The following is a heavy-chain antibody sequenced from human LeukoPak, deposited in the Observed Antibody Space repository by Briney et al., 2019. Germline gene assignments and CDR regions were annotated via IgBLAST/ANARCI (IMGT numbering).Heavy chain of an antibody. CDR3: AREDPQTTVPEGMDV. D-gene: IGHD4-17*01. Sequence: GSLRLSCAASGFTVSSNYMSWVRQAPGKGLEWIGYIYYSGTTNYNPSLKSRVTISVDTSKNQFSLQLRSVTAADTAVYYCAREDPQTTVPEGMDVWGQGTTVTVSS. CDR2: IYYSGTT. V-gene: IGHV4-59*02. CDR1: GFTVSSNY. J-gene: IGHJ6*02.